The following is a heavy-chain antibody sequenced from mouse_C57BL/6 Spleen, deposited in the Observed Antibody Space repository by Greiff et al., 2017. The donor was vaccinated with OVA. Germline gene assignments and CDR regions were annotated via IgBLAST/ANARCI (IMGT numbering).Heavy chain of an antibody. CDR2: INPGSGGT. V-gene: IGHV1-54*01. CDR1: GYAFTNYL. Sequence: VQLQQSGAELVRPGTSVKVSCKASGYAFTNYLIEWVKQRPGQGLEWIGVINPGSGGTNYNEKFKGKATLTADKSSSTAYMQLSSLTSEDSAVYFCARSRNGSPWFAYWGQGTLVTVSA. D-gene: IGHD1-1*01. J-gene: IGHJ3*01. CDR3: ARSRNGSPWFAY.